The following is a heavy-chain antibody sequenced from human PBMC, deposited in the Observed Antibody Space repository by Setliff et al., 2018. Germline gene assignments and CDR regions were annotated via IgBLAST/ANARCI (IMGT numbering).Heavy chain of an antibody. CDR2: INPNSGGT. J-gene: IGHJ6*03. D-gene: IGHD1-26*01. Sequence: ASVKVSCKASGYTFTSYGISWVRQAPGQGLEWMGRINPNSGGTNYAQKFQGRVTMTRDTSISTAYMELSRLRSDDTAVYYCARGRGSYYYYMDVWGKGTTVTVSS. V-gene: IGHV1-2*06. CDR1: GYTFTSYG. CDR3: ARGRGSYYYYMDV.